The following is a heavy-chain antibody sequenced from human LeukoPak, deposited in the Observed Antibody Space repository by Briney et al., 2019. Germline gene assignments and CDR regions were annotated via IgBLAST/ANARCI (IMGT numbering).Heavy chain of an antibody. D-gene: IGHD3-10*01. J-gene: IGHJ4*02. V-gene: IGHV1-2*04. Sequence: ASVKVSCKASGYTFTGYYMHWVRQAPGQGLEWMGWINPNSGGTNYAQKFQGWVTMTRDTSISTAYMELRSLRSDDTAVYYCAKHYYGSGSYQFDYWGQGTLVTVSS. CDR3: AKHYYGSGSYQFDY. CDR2: INPNSGGT. CDR1: GYTFTGYY.